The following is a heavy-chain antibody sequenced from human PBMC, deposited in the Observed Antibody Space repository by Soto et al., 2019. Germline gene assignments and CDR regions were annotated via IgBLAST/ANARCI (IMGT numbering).Heavy chain of an antibody. CDR2: IYYSGST. V-gene: IGHV4-59*01. Sequence: SETLSLTCTVSGGSISSYYWSWIRQPPGKGLEWIGYIYYSGSTNYNPSLKSRVTISVDTSKNQFSLKLSSVTAADTAVYYCVRFELGCSGGSCYSEYSYYFDYWGQGTLVTVSS. D-gene: IGHD2-15*01. CDR3: VRFELGCSGGSCYSEYSYYFDY. J-gene: IGHJ4*02. CDR1: GGSISSYY.